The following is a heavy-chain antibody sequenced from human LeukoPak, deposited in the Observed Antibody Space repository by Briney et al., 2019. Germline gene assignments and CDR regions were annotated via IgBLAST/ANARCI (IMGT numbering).Heavy chain of an antibody. CDR1: GFTFSSYA. CDR2: ISGSGGST. CDR3: AKSSLWFGELLTPFDY. D-gene: IGHD3-10*01. Sequence: GGSLRLSCAASGFTFSSYAMSWVRQAPGKGLEWVSAISGSGGSTYYADSVKGRFTISRDSSKNTLYLQMNSLRAEDTAVYYCAKSSLWFGELLTPFDYWGQGTLVTVSS. V-gene: IGHV3-23*01. J-gene: IGHJ4*02.